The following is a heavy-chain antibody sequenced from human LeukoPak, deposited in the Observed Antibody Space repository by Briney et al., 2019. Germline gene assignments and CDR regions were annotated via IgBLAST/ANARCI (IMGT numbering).Heavy chain of an antibody. V-gene: IGHV4-59*08. CDR1: GGSISSYY. D-gene: IGHD6-19*01. CDR3: ARQEYQIGGWMEMTFDH. Sequence: NSSETLSLTCTVSGGSISSYYWSWIRQPPGKGLEWIGYIYYSGSTNYNPSLKSRVTISVDTSKNQFSLKLSSVTAADTAVYYCARQEYQIGGWMEMTFDHWGQGTLVTVSS. CDR2: IYYSGST. J-gene: IGHJ4*02.